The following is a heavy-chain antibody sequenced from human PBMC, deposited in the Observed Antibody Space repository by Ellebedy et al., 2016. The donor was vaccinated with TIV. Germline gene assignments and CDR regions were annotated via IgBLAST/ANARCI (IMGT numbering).Heavy chain of an antibody. D-gene: IGHD6-13*01. CDR3: ARGPYSSSWPRTYSSGWYVDY. J-gene: IGHJ4*02. V-gene: IGHV4-39*07. CDR1: GGSISSSNYY. Sequence: SETLSLTXTVSGGSISSSNYYWSWIRQPPGKGLEWIGEINHSGSTNYNPSLKSRVTISVDTSKNQFSLKLSSVTAADTAVYYCARGPYSSSWPRTYSSGWYVDYWGQGTLVTVSS. CDR2: INHSGST.